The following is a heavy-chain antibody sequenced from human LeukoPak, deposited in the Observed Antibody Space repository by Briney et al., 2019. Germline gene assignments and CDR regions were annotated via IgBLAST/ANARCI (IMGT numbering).Heavy chain of an antibody. V-gene: IGHV3-64*04. J-gene: IGHJ4*02. D-gene: IGHD6-19*01. CDR3: AIVSGWYGVGTDY. CDR1: GFTFSNYV. CDR2: ISNNGGST. Sequence: GGSLRLSCSASGFTFSNYVMHWVRQAPGKGLEYISGISNNGGSTYYADSVKGRFTISRDNSKNTLYLQMNSLRAEDTAVYYCAIVSGWYGVGTDYWGQGTLVTVSS.